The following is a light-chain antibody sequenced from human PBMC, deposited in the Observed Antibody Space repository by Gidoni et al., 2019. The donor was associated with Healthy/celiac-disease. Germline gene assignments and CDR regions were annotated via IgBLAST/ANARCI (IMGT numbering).Light chain of an antibody. CDR3: QVWDSSSDHWV. CDR2: YDS. CDR1: NIGSKS. V-gene: IGLV3-21*04. Sequence: SYVLTQPPSVAVAPGKTARITWGGNNIGSKSVHWYQQKPGQAPVLVIYYDSARPSGIPERFSGSNSGNTATLTISRVEAGDEADGYCQVWDSSSDHWVFGGGTKLTVL. J-gene: IGLJ3*02.